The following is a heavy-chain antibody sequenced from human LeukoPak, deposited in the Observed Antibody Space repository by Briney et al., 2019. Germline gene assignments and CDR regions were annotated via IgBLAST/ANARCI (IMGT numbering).Heavy chain of an antibody. CDR2: FYHGGST. J-gene: IGHJ6*03. D-gene: IGHD3-10*01. V-gene: IGHV4-39*07. CDR1: GGSISSGSYY. CDR3: AREDSGSYYNYYYFYMDV. Sequence: PSQTLSLTCTVSGGSISSGSYYWSWIRQPAGKGLEWIGTFYHGGSTYYNPSLKSRVTLSVDTSKTQFSLRLSSVTAADTAVYYCAREDSGSYYNYYYFYMDVWGKGTTVTISS.